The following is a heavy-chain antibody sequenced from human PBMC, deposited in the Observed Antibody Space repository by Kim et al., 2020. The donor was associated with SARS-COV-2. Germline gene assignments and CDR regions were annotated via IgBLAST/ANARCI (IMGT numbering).Heavy chain of an antibody. CDR1: GYTFTSYG. CDR2: ISAYNGNT. J-gene: IGHJ3*02. Sequence: ASVKVSCKASGYTFTSYGISWVRQAPGQGLEWMGWISAYNGNTNYAQKLQGRVTMTTDTSTSTAYMELRSLRSDDTAVYYCARDRPPGRGGRPYAFDIWGQGTMVTVSS. D-gene: IGHD3-10*01. CDR3: ARDRPPGRGGRPYAFDI. V-gene: IGHV1-18*04.